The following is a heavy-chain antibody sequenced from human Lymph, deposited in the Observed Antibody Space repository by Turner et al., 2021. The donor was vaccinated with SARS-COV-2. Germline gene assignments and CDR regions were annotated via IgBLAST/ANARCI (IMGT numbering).Heavy chain of an antibody. Sequence: EVQLVESGGGLVQPGGSLRLSCSASGFPLRSYEMNWVRQAPGKGLEWISYISSSGGTIYYADSLKGRFTISRDNAKNSLYLQMNSLRAEDTAVYYCARDQYYDSSGYYFFRASYFDLWGRGTLVTVSS. V-gene: IGHV3-48*03. CDR3: ARDQYYDSSGYYFFRASYFDL. CDR1: GFPLRSYE. J-gene: IGHJ2*01. CDR2: ISSSGGTI. D-gene: IGHD3-22*01.